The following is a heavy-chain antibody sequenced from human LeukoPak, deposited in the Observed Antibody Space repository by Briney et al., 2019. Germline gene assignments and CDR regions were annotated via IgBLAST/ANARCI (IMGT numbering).Heavy chain of an antibody. CDR1: GFTFSNYA. D-gene: IGHD6-6*01. V-gene: IGHV3-7*01. CDR2: IKQDGSEK. Sequence: GGSLRLSCAASGFTFSNYAIQWVRPAPGKGLEWVANIKQDGSEKYYVDSVKGRFTISRDNAKNSLYLQMNSLRAEDTAVYYCARVRYSSSSGENWFDPWGQGTLVTVSS. CDR3: ARVRYSSSSGENWFDP. J-gene: IGHJ5*02.